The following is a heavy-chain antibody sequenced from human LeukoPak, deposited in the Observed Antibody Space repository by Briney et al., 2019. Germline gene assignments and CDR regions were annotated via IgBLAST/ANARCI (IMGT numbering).Heavy chain of an antibody. J-gene: IGHJ2*01. CDR3: ARDQWEGWYFDL. V-gene: IGHV4-30-4*01. CDR1: DGSISSGDYY. CDR2: IYYSGST. D-gene: IGHD1-26*01. Sequence: SETLSLTCTVSDGSISSGDYYWSWIRQPPGKGLEWIGYIYYSGSTYYNPSLKSRVTISVDTSKNQFSLKLSSVTAADTAAYYCARDQWEGWYFDLWGRGALVTVSS.